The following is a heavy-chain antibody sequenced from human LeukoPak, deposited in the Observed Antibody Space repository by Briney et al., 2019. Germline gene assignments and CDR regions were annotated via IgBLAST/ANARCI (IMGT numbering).Heavy chain of an antibody. Sequence: ASVKVSCKASGYTFTSYGISWVRQAPGQGLDWMGWISAYNGNTNYAQKLQGRVTMTTDTSTSTAYMELRSLSSDATAVYYCARVGVRGYNWNYGNWFDPWGQGTLVTVSS. V-gene: IGHV1-18*01. CDR1: GYTFTSYG. CDR3: ARVGVRGYNWNYGNWFDP. J-gene: IGHJ5*02. D-gene: IGHD1-7*01. CDR2: ISAYNGNT.